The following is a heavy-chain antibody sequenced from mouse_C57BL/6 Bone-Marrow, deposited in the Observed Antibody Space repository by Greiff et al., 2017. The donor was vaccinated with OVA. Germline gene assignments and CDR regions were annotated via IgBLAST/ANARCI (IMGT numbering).Heavy chain of an antibody. D-gene: IGHD1-1*01. V-gene: IGHV2-2*01. CDR1: GFSLTSYG. Sequence: VQLQQSGPGLAQPSQSLSITCTVSGFSLTSYGVHWVRQSPGKVLEWLGVIWSGGSTDYTAAFISRLSISTDNSKSQVFFKMNSLQAVDTAIDYCARSYGSTMYYYDYRGQGTTLTVSS. J-gene: IGHJ2*01. CDR2: IWSGGST. CDR3: ARSYGSTMYYYDY.